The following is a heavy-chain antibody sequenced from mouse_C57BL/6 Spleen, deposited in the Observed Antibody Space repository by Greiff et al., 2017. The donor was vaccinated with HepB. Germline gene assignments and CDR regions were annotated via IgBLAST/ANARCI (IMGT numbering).Heavy chain of an antibody. Sequence: QVQLQQSGPELVKPGASVKISCKASGYAFSSSWMNWVKQRPGKGLEWIGRIYPGDGDTNYNGKFKGKATLTADKSSSTAYMQLSSLTSEDSAVYFCAPLHFDYWGQGTTLTVSS. V-gene: IGHV1-82*01. J-gene: IGHJ2*01. CDR3: APLHFDY. CDR1: GYAFSSSW. CDR2: IYPGDGDT.